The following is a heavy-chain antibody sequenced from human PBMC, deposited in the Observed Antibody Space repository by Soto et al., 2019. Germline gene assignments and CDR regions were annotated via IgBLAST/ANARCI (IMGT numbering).Heavy chain of an antibody. CDR2: IRSKAYGGTT. CDR1: EFTCGAHA. D-gene: IGHD2-8*01. CDR3: SKPDCTNGVCYMDYYYMEV. V-gene: IGHV3-49*03. Sequence: GVPLSLSSKASEFTCGAHAMSCFRVAPGKRLEWVGCIRSKAYGGTTEYAASVKGRFTISRDDSKSIAYLQMNSLKTEDTAVYYCSKPDCTNGVCYMDYYYMEVSGKGTTVTVSS. J-gene: IGHJ6*03.